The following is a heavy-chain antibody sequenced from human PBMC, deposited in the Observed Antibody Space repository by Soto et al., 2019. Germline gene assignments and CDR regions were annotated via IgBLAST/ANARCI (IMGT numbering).Heavy chain of an antibody. Sequence: EVQLLESGGGLVQRGGSLRLSCAASGFTFSSYTMAWVRQAPGKGLEGVSSISGSGGSPNYADSVKGRFTISRDNPRNTLLLLMSRLRAEDTATYYCAKARCSGNSCYVPDYWGHGTLVTVSS. V-gene: IGHV3-23*01. D-gene: IGHD3-22*01. CDR3: AKARCSGNSCYVPDY. CDR1: GFTFSSYT. J-gene: IGHJ4*01. CDR2: ISGSGGSP.